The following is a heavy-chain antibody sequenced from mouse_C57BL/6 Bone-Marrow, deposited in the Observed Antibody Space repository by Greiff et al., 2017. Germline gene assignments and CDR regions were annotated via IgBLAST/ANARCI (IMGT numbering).Heavy chain of an antibody. D-gene: IGHD1-1*01. CDR1: GYAFSSSW. CDR2: IYPGDGDT. J-gene: IGHJ4*01. Sequence: QVQLQQSGPELVKPGASVKISCKASGYAFSSSWMNWVKQRPGKGLEWIGRIYPGDGDTNYNGKFKGKATLTADKSSSTAYMQLSSLTSEDSAVYFCARRDYGSSYDYAMDYWGQGTSVTVSS. V-gene: IGHV1-82*01. CDR3: ARRDYGSSYDYAMDY.